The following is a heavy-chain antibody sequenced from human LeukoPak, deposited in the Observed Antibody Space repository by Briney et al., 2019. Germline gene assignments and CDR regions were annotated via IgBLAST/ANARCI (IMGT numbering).Heavy chain of an antibody. CDR3: AKDSGYGGNSGDY. V-gene: IGHV3-30*18. D-gene: IGHD4-23*01. J-gene: IGHJ4*02. CDR2: ISYDGSNK. Sequence: PGGSLRLSCAASGFTFSSYGMHWVRQAPGKGLEWVAVISYDGSNKYYADSVKGRFTISRDNSKNTLYLQMNSLRAEDTAVYYYAKDSGYGGNSGDYWGQGTLVTVSS. CDR1: GFTFSSYG.